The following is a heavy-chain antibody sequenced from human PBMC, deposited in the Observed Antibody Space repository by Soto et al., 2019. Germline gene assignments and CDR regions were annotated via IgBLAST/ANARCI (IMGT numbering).Heavy chain of an antibody. J-gene: IGHJ4*02. Sequence: QVQLVESGGGVVQPGRSLRLSCAASGFTFSSYAMHWVRQAPGKGLERVAVISYDGSNKYYADSVKGRFTISRDNSKNTLYLQMNSLRAEDTAVYYCASPRLSSDGTTPIDYWGQGTLVTVSS. CDR1: GFTFSSYA. CDR3: ASPRLSSDGTTPIDY. CDR2: ISYDGSNK. V-gene: IGHV3-30-3*01. D-gene: IGHD1-1*01.